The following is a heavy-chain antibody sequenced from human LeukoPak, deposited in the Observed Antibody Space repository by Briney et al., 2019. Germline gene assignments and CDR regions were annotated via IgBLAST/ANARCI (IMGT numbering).Heavy chain of an antibody. V-gene: IGHV3-66*01. CDR2: IYNGYNT. J-gene: IGHJ4*02. CDR1: GFTVSSDY. Sequence: GGSLRLSCAASGFTVSSDYMSWVRQAPGKGLEWVSIIYNGYNTYYADSVKGRFTISRDNSKNTLYLQMNSLRVEDTAVYYCATGEQWLDFDYWGQGTLVSVSS. CDR3: ATGEQWLDFDY. D-gene: IGHD6-19*01.